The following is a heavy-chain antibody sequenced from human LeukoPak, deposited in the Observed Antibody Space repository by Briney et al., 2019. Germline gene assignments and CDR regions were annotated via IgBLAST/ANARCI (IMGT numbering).Heavy chain of an antibody. CDR1: GFTFSSYA. Sequence: GGSLRLSCAASGFTFSSYAMSWVRQAPGKGLEWVSAISGSGGSTYYADSVQGRFTISRDNSKNTLYLQMNSLRAEDTAVYYCAKDRIVVVVAATLFYWGQGTLVTVSS. J-gene: IGHJ4*02. D-gene: IGHD2-15*01. CDR3: AKDRIVVVVAATLFY. V-gene: IGHV3-23*01. CDR2: ISGSGGST.